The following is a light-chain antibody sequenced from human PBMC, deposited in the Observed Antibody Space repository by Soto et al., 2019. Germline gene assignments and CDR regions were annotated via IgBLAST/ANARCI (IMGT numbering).Light chain of an antibody. CDR1: QSVNSNF. CDR2: GAS. CDR3: QQYVTSPAIT. J-gene: IGKJ5*01. Sequence: EIVLTQSPGTLSLSPGDRATLSCRASQSVNSNFLAWYQQKPGQAPRLLIYGASSRATGIPDRFSGSGSGTAFTLAISRLEPEDFAVYYCQQYVTSPAITFGQGTRLEIK. V-gene: IGKV3-20*01.